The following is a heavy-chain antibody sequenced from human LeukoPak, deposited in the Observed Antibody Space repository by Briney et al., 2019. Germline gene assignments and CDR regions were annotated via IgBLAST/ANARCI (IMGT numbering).Heavy chain of an antibody. CDR2: ISGSGGST. V-gene: IGHV3-23*01. D-gene: IGHD6-13*01. CDR3: AKVPGSSITRYFYFDY. Sequence: GGSLRLSCAASGFTFSSYAMSWVRQAPGKGLEWVSTISGSGGSTYYADSVKGRFTISRDNSKNTLYLQMDTLRAEDTAVYYCAKVPGSSITRYFYFDYWGQGTLVPVSS. CDR1: GFTFSSYA. J-gene: IGHJ4*02.